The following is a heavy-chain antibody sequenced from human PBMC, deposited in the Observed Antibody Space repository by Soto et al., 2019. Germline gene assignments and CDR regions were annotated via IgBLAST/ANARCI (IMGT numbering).Heavy chain of an antibody. Sequence: SETLSLTCTVSGGSISSSSYYWGWIRQPPGKGLEWIGSIYYSGSTYYNPSLKSRVTISVDTSKNQFSLKLSSVTAADTAVYYCARAFWSGYDGYYGMDVWGQGTTVTVSS. CDR3: ARAFWSGYDGYYGMDV. J-gene: IGHJ6*02. CDR1: GGSISSSSYY. CDR2: IYYSGST. D-gene: IGHD3-3*01. V-gene: IGHV4-39*01.